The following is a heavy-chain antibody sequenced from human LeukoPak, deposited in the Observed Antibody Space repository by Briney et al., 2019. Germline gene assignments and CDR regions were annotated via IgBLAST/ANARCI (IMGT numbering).Heavy chain of an antibody. CDR2: ISSSSYI. V-gene: IGHV3-21*01. J-gene: IGHJ3*02. CDR3: ARALRIDFIAAAVNDAFDI. D-gene: IGHD6-13*01. Sequence: PGGSLRLSCAASGFTFSSYSMNWVRQAPGKGLEWVSSISSSSYIYYADSVKGRFTISRDNAKNSLYLQMNSLRAEDTAVYYCARALRIDFIAAAVNDAFDIWGQGTMVTVSS. CDR1: GFTFSSYS.